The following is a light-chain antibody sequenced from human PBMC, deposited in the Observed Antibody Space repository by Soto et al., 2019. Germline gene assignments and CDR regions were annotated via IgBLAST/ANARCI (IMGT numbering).Light chain of an antibody. CDR2: EGS. J-gene: IGLJ1*01. CDR1: SSDVGSYNL. CDR3: CSYAGSSTFAYV. V-gene: IGLV2-23*03. Sequence: QSALTQPASVSGSPGQSITISCTGTSSDVGSYNLVSWYQQHPGKAPKLMIYEGSKRPSGVSNRFSGSKSGNTASLTISGLQAEDEADYYCCSYAGSSTFAYVFGTGTKFTVL.